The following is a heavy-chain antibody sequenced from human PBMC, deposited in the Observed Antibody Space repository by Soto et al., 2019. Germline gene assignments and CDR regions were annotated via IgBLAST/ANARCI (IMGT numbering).Heavy chain of an antibody. CDR2: IYYNGNT. J-gene: IGHJ4*02. V-gene: IGHV4-59*11. CDR3: TGANWYSED. D-gene: IGHD7-27*01. Sequence: QVQLQESGPGLVKPSETLSLTCSVSGGSISNHYWSWIRQPPGKGLEWIGYIYYNGNTNYNPSLKSRGTMSVDTSRNQISLKLTTVTAAVTAVYYCTGANWYSEDWGQGTLVTVSS. CDR1: GGSISNHY.